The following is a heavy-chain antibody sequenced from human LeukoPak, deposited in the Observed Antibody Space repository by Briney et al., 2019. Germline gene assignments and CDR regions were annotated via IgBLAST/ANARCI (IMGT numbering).Heavy chain of an antibody. CDR2: INPNSGGT. V-gene: IGHV1-2*02. CDR3: AREESGSYPPAEY. CDR1: GYTFTGYY. Sequence: GASVKVSCKASGYTFTGYYMHWVRQAPGQGLEWMGWINPNSGGTNYAQKFQGRVTMTRDTSISTAYMELSRLRSDDTAAYYCAREESGSYPPAEYWGQGTLVTVSS. J-gene: IGHJ4*02. D-gene: IGHD1-26*01.